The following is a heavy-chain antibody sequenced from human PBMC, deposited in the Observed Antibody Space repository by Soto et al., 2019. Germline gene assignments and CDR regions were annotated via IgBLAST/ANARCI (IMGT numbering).Heavy chain of an antibody. CDR1: GYTFTSYA. CDR3: VGGGILYWYFDL. Sequence: QVQLVQSGAEVKKPGASVKVSCKASGYTFTSYAMHWVRQAPGQRLEWMGWINAGNGNTKYSQKFEGRVTITRDTTASTAEMELSSLRSEDTAVYYCVGGGILYWYFDLWGRGTLVTVSS. V-gene: IGHV1-3*01. D-gene: IGHD1-26*01. J-gene: IGHJ2*01. CDR2: INAGNGNT.